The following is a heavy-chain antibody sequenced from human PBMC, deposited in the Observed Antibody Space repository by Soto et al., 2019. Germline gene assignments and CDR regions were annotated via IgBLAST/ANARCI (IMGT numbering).Heavy chain of an antibody. V-gene: IGHV3-30*18. D-gene: IGHD1-1*01. J-gene: IGHJ4*02. Sequence: QVQLVESGGGVVQPGRSLRLSCAASGFTLSDYGMHWVRQAPGKGLEWVAMISHDGTTKYWACAEKGRFTISRDNSKNALYLQMNSLRAEDTAVYYCAKDRRDGEYNSVYDFWGQGALVTVSS. CDR2: ISHDGTTK. CDR1: GFTLSDYG. CDR3: AKDRRDGEYNSVYDF.